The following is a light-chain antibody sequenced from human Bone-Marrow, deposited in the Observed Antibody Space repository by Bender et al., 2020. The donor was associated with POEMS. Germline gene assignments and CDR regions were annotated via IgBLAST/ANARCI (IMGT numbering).Light chain of an antibody. V-gene: IGLV1-40*01. CDR2: GYN. CDR3: QSYDNSLGGWV. Sequence: QSLLTPPPSVSGAPGQRVTISCTGSYSNTGSGYDINWYQHLPGTAPKLLIYGYNNRPSGVPDRFSGSKSGTSASLAITGLQAEDEGDYYCQSYDNSLGGWVFGGGTKLTVL. J-gene: IGLJ3*02. CDR1: YSNTGSGYD.